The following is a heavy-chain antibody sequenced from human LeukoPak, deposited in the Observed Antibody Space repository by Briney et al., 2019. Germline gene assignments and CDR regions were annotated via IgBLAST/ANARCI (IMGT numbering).Heavy chain of an antibody. V-gene: IGHV3-21*05. J-gene: IGHJ4*02. CDR3: ARASRPAAGDY. CDR1: GFTLISYS. CDR2: ISSSSSYI. D-gene: IGHD6-13*01. Sequence: GGSLRLSCAASGFTLISYSMNWVRQAPGKGLEWVSYISSSSSYIYYADSVKGRFTISRDNAKNSLYLQMNSLRAEDTAVYYCARASRPAAGDYWGQGTLVTVSS.